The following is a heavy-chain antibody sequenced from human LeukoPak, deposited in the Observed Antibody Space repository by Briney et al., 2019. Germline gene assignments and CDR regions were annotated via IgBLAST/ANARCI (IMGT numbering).Heavy chain of an antibody. D-gene: IGHD3-9*01. V-gene: IGHV4-59*01. CDR2: IYYSGST. J-gene: IGHJ4*02. CDR3: ARSILTGYPPKAHFDY. CDR1: GGSISSYY. Sequence: SETLSLTCTVSGGSISSYYWSWIRQPPGKGLEWIGYIYYSGSTNYNPSLKSRVTISVDTSKNQFSLKLSSVTAADTAVYYCARSILTGYPPKAHFDYWGQGTLVTVSS.